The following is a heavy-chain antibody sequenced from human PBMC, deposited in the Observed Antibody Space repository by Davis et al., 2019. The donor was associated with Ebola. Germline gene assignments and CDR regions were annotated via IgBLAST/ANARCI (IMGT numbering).Heavy chain of an antibody. CDR1: GFTFSSYA. V-gene: IGHV3-23*01. CDR2: ISGSGGST. CDR3: AKGEVYFDY. Sequence: PGGSLRLSCAASGFTFSSYAMSWVRQAPGKGLEWVSAISGSGGSTYYAESVKGRFAISRDKSKNTLYLQMNSLRAEDTAVYYCAKGEVYFDYWGQGTLVTVSS. J-gene: IGHJ4*02.